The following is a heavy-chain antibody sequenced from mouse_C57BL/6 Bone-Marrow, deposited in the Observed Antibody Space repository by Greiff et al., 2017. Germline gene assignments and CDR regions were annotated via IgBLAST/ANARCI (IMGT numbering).Heavy chain of an antibody. D-gene: IGHD2-1*01. V-gene: IGHV14-2*01. CDR2: IDPEDGET. Sequence: VQLQPSGAELVKPGASVKLSCTASGFNIKDYYMPLVQQRTEQSLEWIGRIDPEDGETKYAPKFQGKATITADTASHTPYLQLSSLTSEDTAVYYCASNGNGEAMDYWGQGNSVTVSS. J-gene: IGHJ4*01. CDR3: ASNGNGEAMDY. CDR1: GFNIKDYY.